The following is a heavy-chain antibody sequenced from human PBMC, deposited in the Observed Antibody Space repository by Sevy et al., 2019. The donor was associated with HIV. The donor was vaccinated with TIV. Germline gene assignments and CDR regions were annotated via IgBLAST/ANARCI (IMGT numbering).Heavy chain of an antibody. D-gene: IGHD3-10*01. CDR1: GFTFSSYA. J-gene: IGHJ4*02. Sequence: GGSLRPSCAASGFTFSSYAMSWVRQAPGKGLEWVSAISGSGGSTYYADSVKGRFTISRDNSKNTLYLQMNSLRAEDTAVYYCARTNNYYGSGSYYDYWGQGTLVTVSS. V-gene: IGHV3-23*01. CDR2: ISGSGGST. CDR3: ARTNNYYGSGSYYDY.